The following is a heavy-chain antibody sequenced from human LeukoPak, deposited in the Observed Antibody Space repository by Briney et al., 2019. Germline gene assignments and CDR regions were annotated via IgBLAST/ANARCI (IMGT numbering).Heavy chain of an antibody. CDR3: ARGPTANIVARPTINY. CDR2: ISSSSSYI. Sequence: PGGSLRLSCAASGFTFSSYSMNWVRQAPGKGLEWVSSISSSSSYIYYADSVKGRFTISRDNAKNSLYLQMNSLRAEDTAVYYCARGPTANIVARPTINYWGQGTLVTVSS. J-gene: IGHJ4*02. D-gene: IGHD2-15*01. V-gene: IGHV3-21*01. CDR1: GFTFSSYS.